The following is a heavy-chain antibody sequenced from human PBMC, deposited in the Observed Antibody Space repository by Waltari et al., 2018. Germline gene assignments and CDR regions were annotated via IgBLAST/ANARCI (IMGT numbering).Heavy chain of an antibody. CDR3: GVHCSSTSCLVDY. Sequence: EVQLVESGGVVVQPGGSLRLSCAAPGFTFDAYAMPWVRQAPGKGLEWVSLISWDGGSTYYADSVKGRFTISRDNSKNSLYLQMNSLRAEDTALYYCGVHCSSTSCLVDYWGQGTLVTVSS. CDR2: ISWDGGST. D-gene: IGHD2-2*01. V-gene: IGHV3-43D*04. J-gene: IGHJ4*02. CDR1: GFTFDAYA.